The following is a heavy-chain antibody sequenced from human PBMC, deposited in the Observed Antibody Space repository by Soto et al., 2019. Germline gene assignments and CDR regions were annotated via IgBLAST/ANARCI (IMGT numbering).Heavy chain of an antibody. V-gene: IGHV3-23*01. CDR3: AKGAGTAMVLLRFDY. CDR1: GFTFSSYA. Sequence: VGSLILSFAASGFTFSSYAMSLFRQAPGKGLEWVSAISGSGGSTYYADSVKGRFTISRDNSKNTLYLQMNSLRAEDTAVYYCAKGAGTAMVLLRFDYWGQGTLVTVSS. D-gene: IGHD5-18*01. J-gene: IGHJ4*02. CDR2: ISGSGGST.